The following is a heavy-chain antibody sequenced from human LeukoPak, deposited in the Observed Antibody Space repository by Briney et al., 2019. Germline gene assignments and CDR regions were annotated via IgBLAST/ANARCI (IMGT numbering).Heavy chain of an antibody. CDR3: AKGSTQWPYYPKYYFDY. CDR2: ISWNSGSI. D-gene: IGHD1-26*01. CDR1: GFTFDDYA. V-gene: IGHV3-9*01. Sequence: GRSLRLSCAASGFTFDDYAMHWVRQAPGKGLEWVSGISWNSGSIGYADSVKGRFTISRDNAKNSLYLQMNSLRAEDTALYYCAKGSTQWPYYPKYYFDYWGQGTLVTVSS. J-gene: IGHJ4*02.